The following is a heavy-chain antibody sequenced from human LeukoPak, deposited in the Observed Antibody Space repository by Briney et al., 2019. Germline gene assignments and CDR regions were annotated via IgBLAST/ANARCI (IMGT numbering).Heavy chain of an antibody. Sequence: SETLSLTCTVSGGSISSSSYYWGWIRQPPGKGLEWIGSIYYSGSTYYNPSLKSRVTISVDTSKNQFSLKLSSATAADTAVYYCARGSDYYDSSGYLDYWGQGTLVTVSS. D-gene: IGHD3-22*01. J-gene: IGHJ4*02. CDR1: GGSISSSSYY. V-gene: IGHV4-39*07. CDR3: ARGSDYYDSSGYLDY. CDR2: IYYSGST.